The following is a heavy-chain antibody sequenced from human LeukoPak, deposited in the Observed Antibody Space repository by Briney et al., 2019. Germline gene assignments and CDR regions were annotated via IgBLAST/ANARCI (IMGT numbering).Heavy chain of an antibody. CDR3: ARDRAPTIITILGVVTPRYGIDV. J-gene: IGHJ6*02. CDR2: ISSSSSYI. D-gene: IGHD3-3*01. V-gene: IGHV3-21*01. CDR1: GFTFSSYS. Sequence: GGSLRLSCAASGFTFSSYSMNRVRQAPGKGLEWVSSISSSSSYIYYADSVKGRFTISRDNAKNSLYLQMNSLRAEDTAVYYCARDRAPTIITILGVVTPRYGIDVWGQGTTVTVSS.